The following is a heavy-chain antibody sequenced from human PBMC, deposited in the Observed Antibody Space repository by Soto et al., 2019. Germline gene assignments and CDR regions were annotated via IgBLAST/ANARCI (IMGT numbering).Heavy chain of an antibody. CDR1: GFTFSDYG. CDR3: AKDTGASVSVAGTWGDY. CDR2: ISYDGSNK. J-gene: IGHJ4*02. D-gene: IGHD6-19*01. Sequence: QVQLVESGGGVVQPGRSLRLSCAACGFTFSDYGMHWVRQAPGKGLEWVALISYDGSNKYYADSVKGRFTISRDNSKNTLYLQVNSLRAEDTAVYYCAKDTGASVSVAGTWGDYWGQGTLVTVSS. V-gene: IGHV3-30*18.